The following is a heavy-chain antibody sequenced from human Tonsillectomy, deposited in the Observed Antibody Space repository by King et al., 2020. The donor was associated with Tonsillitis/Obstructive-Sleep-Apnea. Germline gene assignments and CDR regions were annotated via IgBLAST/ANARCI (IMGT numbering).Heavy chain of an antibody. CDR2: INHSGST. V-gene: IGHV4-34*01. CDR3: ASLVPAAILVVGNWFDP. J-gene: IGHJ5*02. Sequence: VQLQQWGAGLLKPSETLSLTCAVYGGSFSGYYWSWIRQPPGKGLEWIGEINHSGSTNYNPSLKSRVTISVETTKNQFSLKLSSVTAADTAVYYCASLVPAAILVVGNWFDPWGQGTLVPVSS. D-gene: IGHD2-2*01. CDR1: GGSFSGYY.